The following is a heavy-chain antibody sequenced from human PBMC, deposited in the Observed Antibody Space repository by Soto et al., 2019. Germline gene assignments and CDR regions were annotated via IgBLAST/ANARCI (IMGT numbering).Heavy chain of an antibody. V-gene: IGHV1-18*04. D-gene: IGHD3-9*01. CDR1: GYSFATYG. Sequence: GASVKVSCKASGYSFATYGFSWVRQAPGQGLDWIGWINPLTGDTTYAQNFQDRVTMTTDTSIGTAYMELSRLRSDDTAVFYCGRDLIYDVLTGLYYYFGMDVWGQGTTVTVSS. CDR3: GRDLIYDVLTGLYYYFGMDV. CDR2: INPLTGDT. J-gene: IGHJ6*02.